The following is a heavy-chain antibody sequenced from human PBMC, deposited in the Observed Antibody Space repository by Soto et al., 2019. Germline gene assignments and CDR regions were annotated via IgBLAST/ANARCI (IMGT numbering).Heavy chain of an antibody. CDR1: GYTFTSYA. CDR2: INAGNGNT. J-gene: IGHJ6*02. CDR3: ALAYYDFWSGISPRYYYYYGMDV. D-gene: IGHD3-3*01. V-gene: IGHV1-3*01. Sequence: GASVKVSCKASGYTFTSYAMHWVRQAPGQRLEWMGWINAGNGNTKYSQKFQGRVTITRDTSASTAYMELSSLRSEDTAVYYCALAYYDFWSGISPRYYYYYGMDVWGQGTTVTVSS.